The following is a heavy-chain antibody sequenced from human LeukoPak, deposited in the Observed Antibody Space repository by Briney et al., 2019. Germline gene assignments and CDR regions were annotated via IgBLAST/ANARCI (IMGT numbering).Heavy chain of an antibody. D-gene: IGHD1-1*01. CDR2: IYYSGST. Sequence: SETLSLTCTVSGGSISSSSYYWGWIRQPPGKGLEWIGSIYYSGSTYYNPSLKSRVTISVDTSKNQFSLKLSSVTAADTAVYYCARDVGWNDVSDYWGQGTLVTVSS. CDR3: ARDVGWNDVSDY. CDR1: GGSISSSSYY. V-gene: IGHV4-39*07. J-gene: IGHJ4*02.